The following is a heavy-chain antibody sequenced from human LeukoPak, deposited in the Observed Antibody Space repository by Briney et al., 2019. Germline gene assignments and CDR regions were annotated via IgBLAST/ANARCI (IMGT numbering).Heavy chain of an antibody. V-gene: IGHV3-15*07. CDR3: ARVPIPAGYYYDSSGYAN. D-gene: IGHD3-22*01. Sequence: GGSLRLSCAASGFTFSNAWMNWVRQAPGKGLEWVGRIKSRTDGGTTDYAAPVKGRFTISRDDSKNTLYLQMNSLESEDTAVYYCARVPIPAGYYYDSSGYANWGQGTLVTVSS. CDR2: IKSRTDGGTT. J-gene: IGHJ4*02. CDR1: GFTFSNAW.